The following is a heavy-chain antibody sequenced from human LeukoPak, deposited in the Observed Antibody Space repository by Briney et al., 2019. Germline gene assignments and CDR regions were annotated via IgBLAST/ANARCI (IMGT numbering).Heavy chain of an antibody. CDR2: ISTSGTTI. V-gene: IGHV3-48*03. CDR3: ARDGRWINYYDGSSPV. D-gene: IGHD3-22*01. J-gene: IGHJ4*02. CDR1: GFTFSSYE. Sequence: PGGSLRLSCAASGFTFSSYEMNWVRQAPGKGLEWVSYISTSGTTINYSDSVKGRFTISRDNAYNSLYLQMDSLRVEDTAVYYCARDGRWINYYDGSSPVWGQGTLVTVSS.